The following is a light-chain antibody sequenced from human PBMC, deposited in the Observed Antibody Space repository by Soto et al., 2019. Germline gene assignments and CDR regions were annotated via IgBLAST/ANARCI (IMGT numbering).Light chain of an antibody. J-gene: IGLJ1*01. CDR1: MRDVGAYNL. Sequence: QSVLTQPASVSGSPGQSITISCAGTMRDVGAYNLVSWYQQHPGRAPQLIIYEVRNRPSGISFRFSGSKSGNTASLTISGLQAEDEADYYCSSYTSENTYVFGTGTKVTVL. V-gene: IGLV2-14*01. CDR2: EVR. CDR3: SSYTSENTYV.